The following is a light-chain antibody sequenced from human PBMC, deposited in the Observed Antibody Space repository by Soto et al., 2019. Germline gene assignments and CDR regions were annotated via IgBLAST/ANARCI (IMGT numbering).Light chain of an antibody. Sequence: QSVLTQSPSASASLGASVKLICTLSSGHSSYAIAWHQQQPEKGPRYLMKLNSDGSHSKGDGIPDRFSGSSSGAERYLTITSLQSEDEADYYCQTWGTGIRSVFGEGTKVTVL. CDR1: SGHSSYA. CDR3: QTWGTGIRSV. V-gene: IGLV4-69*01. J-gene: IGLJ3*02. CDR2: LNSDGSH.